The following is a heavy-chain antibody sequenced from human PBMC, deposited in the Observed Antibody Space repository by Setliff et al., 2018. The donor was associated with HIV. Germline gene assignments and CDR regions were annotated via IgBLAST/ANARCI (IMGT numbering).Heavy chain of an antibody. CDR1: GGSISSHY. V-gene: IGHV4-59*11. CDR2: IYYSGST. Sequence: SETLSLTCTVSGGSISSHYWSWIRQPPGKGLEWIGYIYYSGSTNYNPSLKSRVIISVDTSKNQFSLKLSSVTAADTAAYYCARDYGYTYGYTFFDSWGQGALGTVSS. J-gene: IGHJ4*02. CDR3: ARDYGYTYGYTFFDS. D-gene: IGHD5-18*01.